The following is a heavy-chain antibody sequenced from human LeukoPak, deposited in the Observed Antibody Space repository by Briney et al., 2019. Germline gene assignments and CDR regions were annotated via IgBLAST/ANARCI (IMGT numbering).Heavy chain of an antibody. CDR1: GYTSTGYY. CDR2: INPNSGGT. J-gene: IGHJ4*02. V-gene: IGHV1-2*02. D-gene: IGHD3-10*01. CDR3: ARGISVGRHRALYYFDY. Sequence: ASVKVSCKASGYTSTGYYMHWVRQAPGQGLEWMGWINPNSGGTNYAQKFQGRVTMTRDTSISTAYMELSRLRSDDTAVYYCARGISVGRHRALYYFDYWGQGTLVTVSS.